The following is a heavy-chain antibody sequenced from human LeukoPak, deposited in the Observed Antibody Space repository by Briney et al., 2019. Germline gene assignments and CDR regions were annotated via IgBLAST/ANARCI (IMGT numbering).Heavy chain of an antibody. J-gene: IGHJ4*02. CDR1: GFXFSSYA. Sequence: GGSLRLSCAASGFXFSSYAISWVRQAPGKGLEWVSAISDSGGSTFYPDSVKGRFTISRDNSKNTLYLQMNSLRAEDTALYYCAREGFGGSFDYWGQGTLVTVSS. CDR3: AREGFGGSFDY. D-gene: IGHD3-10*01. V-gene: IGHV3-23*01. CDR2: ISDSGGST.